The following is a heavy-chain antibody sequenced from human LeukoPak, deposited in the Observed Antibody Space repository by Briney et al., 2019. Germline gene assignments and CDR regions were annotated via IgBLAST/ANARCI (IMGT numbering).Heavy chain of an antibody. CDR1: GFTFSTYW. V-gene: IGHV3-74*01. CDR3: VRDYDGFEY. D-gene: IGHD3-22*01. J-gene: IGHJ4*02. Sequence: PGGSLRLSCAVSGFTFSTYWMHWVRQVPGKGLAWVSRINVDGSSTRYADSVKGRFTISRDNAKNTLYLQMNSLRAEDTALYYCVRDYDGFEYWGQGTLVTVSP. CDR2: INVDGSST.